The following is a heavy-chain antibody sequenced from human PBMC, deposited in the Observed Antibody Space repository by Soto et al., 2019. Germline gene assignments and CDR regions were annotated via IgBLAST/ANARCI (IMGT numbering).Heavy chain of an antibody. Sequence: PGESLKISCAASGFTFSSYAMSWVRQAPGKGLEWVSAISGSGGSTYYADSVKGRFTISRDNSKNTLYLQMNSLRAEDTAVYYCAKDNIAAAGSYYYYGMDVWGQGTTVTVSS. CDR3: AKDNIAAAGSYYYYGMDV. D-gene: IGHD6-13*01. CDR2: ISGSGGST. J-gene: IGHJ6*02. V-gene: IGHV3-23*01. CDR1: GFTFSSYA.